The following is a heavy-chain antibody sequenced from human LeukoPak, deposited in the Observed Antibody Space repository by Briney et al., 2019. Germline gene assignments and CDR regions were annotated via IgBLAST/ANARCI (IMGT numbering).Heavy chain of an antibody. CDR3: ATDLFRGYYFDY. CDR1: GYTLTELS. V-gene: IGHV1-24*01. J-gene: IGHJ4*02. D-gene: IGHD1-26*01. Sequence: GASVKVSCKVSGYTLTELSMHWLRQAPGKGLEWMGGFDPEDGETIYAQKFQGRVTMTEDTSTDTAYMELSSLRSEDTAVYYCATDLFRGYYFDYWGQGTLVTVSS. CDR2: FDPEDGET.